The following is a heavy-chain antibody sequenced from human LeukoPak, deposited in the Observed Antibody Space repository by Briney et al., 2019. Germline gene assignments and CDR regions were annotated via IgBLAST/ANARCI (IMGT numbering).Heavy chain of an antibody. D-gene: IGHD1-26*01. CDR2: IHYTGKTI. CDR1: GFTFSSFS. J-gene: IGHJ4*02. CDR3: AREPYYFTIGDY. Sequence: TGGSLRLSCAASGFTFSSFSMNWVRQAPGKGLEWVSYIHYTGKTIYYADSVKGRFTISRDNAKNSLYLQMNSLRDEDTAVYYCAREPYYFTIGDYWGQGTLVTVSS. V-gene: IGHV3-48*02.